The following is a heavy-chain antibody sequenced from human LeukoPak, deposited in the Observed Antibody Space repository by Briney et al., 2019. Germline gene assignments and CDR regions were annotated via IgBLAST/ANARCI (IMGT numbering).Heavy chain of an antibody. CDR2: INHSGST. J-gene: IGHJ1*01. D-gene: IGHD3-10*01. CDR1: GGSFSGYY. Sequence: PSETLSLTCAVYGGSFSGYYWSWIRQPPGKGLEWIGEINHSGSTNYNPSLKSRVTISVDTSKNQFSLKLSSVTAADTAVYYCARGAGITMVRGARKSEYFQHWGQGTLVTVSS. V-gene: IGHV4-34*01. CDR3: ARGAGITMVRGARKSEYFQH.